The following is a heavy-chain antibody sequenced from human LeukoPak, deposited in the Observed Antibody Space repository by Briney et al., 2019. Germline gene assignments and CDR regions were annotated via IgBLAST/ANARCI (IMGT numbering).Heavy chain of an antibody. J-gene: IGHJ6*02. CDR1: GGSISSYY. CDR3: ARDIYGSPDYYGMDV. D-gene: IGHD3-10*01. CDR2: IYNSGST. Sequence: SETLSLTCTVSGGSISSYYWSWIRQPPGKGLEWIGYIYNSGSTNYNPSLKSRVTISVDTSKNQFSLKLSSVTAADTAVYYCARDIYGSPDYYGMDVWGQGTTVTVSS. V-gene: IGHV4-59*01.